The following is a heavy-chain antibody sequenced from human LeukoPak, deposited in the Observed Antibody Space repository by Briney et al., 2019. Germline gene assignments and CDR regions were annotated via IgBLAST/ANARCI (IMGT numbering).Heavy chain of an antibody. Sequence: SETLSLTCTVSGDSISTSNSYWGWIRQPPGKGLEWIGSIYYSGNTYYNASLKSRVTISVDTSKNQFSLKLSSVTAADTAVYYCARGLGAFDIWGQGTMVTVSS. J-gene: IGHJ3*02. CDR3: ARGLGAFDI. CDR2: IYYSGNT. V-gene: IGHV4-39*07. D-gene: IGHD3-16*01. CDR1: GDSISTSNSY.